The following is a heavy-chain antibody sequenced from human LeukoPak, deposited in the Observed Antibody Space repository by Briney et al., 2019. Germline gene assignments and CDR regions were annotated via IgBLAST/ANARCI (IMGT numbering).Heavy chain of an antibody. CDR2: IYYSGST. Sequence: SETLSLTCTVSGGSISSYYWSWIRQPPGKGLEWIGYIYYSGSTNYNPSPKSRVTISVDTSKNQFSLKLSSVTAADTAVYYCARGSGSYYFDYWGQGTLVTVSS. J-gene: IGHJ4*02. CDR1: GGSISSYY. V-gene: IGHV4-59*01. D-gene: IGHD1-26*01. CDR3: ARGSGSYYFDY.